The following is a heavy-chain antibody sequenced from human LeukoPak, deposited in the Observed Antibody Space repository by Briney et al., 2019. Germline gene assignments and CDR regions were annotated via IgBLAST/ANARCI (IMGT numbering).Heavy chain of an antibody. CDR3: ARHVYDYDFWSGQTPYYYMDV. V-gene: IGHV5-51*01. Sequence: NRGESLKISCKGSGYSFTSYWIGWVRQMPGKGLEWMGIIYPGDSDTRYSPSFQGQVTISADKSISTAYLQWSSLKAPDNAMYYCARHVYDYDFWSGQTPYYYMDVWGKGTTVTVSS. CDR2: IYPGDSDT. CDR1: GYSFTSYW. D-gene: IGHD3-3*01. J-gene: IGHJ6*03.